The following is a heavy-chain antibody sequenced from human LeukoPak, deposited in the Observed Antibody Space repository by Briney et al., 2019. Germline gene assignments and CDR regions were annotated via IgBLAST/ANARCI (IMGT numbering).Heavy chain of an antibody. V-gene: IGHV3-15*01. J-gene: IGHJ3*02. CDR3: ASYNDRDAFNI. Sequence: GGSLRLSCAASGFIFSNDWMSWVRQVPGKGLEWVGLINDKFDGGTTDYVARVKGRFTISRDDSRNTLYLQMNSLKSEDTAMYYCASYNDRDAFNIWGQGTMVTVSS. D-gene: IGHD1-14*01. CDR1: GFIFSNDW. CDR2: INDKFDGGTT.